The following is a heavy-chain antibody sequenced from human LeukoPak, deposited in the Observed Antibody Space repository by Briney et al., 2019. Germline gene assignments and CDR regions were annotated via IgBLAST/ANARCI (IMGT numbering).Heavy chain of an antibody. V-gene: IGHV4-39*07. CDR3: ARAPWWLPDY. D-gene: IGHD5-12*01. CDR2: ILYSGST. Sequence: PSETLSLTCTVSGGSISSSSYYWGWLRQPPGTGLEWIGSILYSGSTHYSPSLKSRVTISVDTSKNQFSLKLSSVTAADTAVYYCARAPWWLPDYWGQGTLVTVSS. CDR1: GGSISSSSYY. J-gene: IGHJ4*02.